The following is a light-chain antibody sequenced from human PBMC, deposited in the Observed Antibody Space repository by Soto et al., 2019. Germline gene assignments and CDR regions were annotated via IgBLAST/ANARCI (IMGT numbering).Light chain of an antibody. J-gene: IGKJ1*01. Sequence: QVTQSPATLSGSVGDRVTITCRASQTISSWLAWYQQKPGTAPKLLIYKASTLKSGVPSRFSGSGSGTDFTITISSLQPEDCATYYCQHYNSYSEAFGQGTKV. CDR2: KAS. CDR3: QHYNSYSEA. V-gene: IGKV1-5*03. CDR1: QTISSW.